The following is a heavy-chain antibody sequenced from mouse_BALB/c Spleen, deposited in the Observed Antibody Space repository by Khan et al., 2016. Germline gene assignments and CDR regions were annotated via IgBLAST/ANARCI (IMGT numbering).Heavy chain of an antibody. J-gene: IGHJ3*01. Sequence: QVQLQQSGADLVRPGTSVKVSCKASGYAFTNVLIDWIKQRPGQGLDWIGVINPGCGSTNYNEKFKGKATLTADKSSSTAYMQLSSLTSDDSAVYCCASQCGSSCVGFAYWGQGTLVTVSA. CDR3: ASQCGSSCVGFAY. CDR1: GYAFTNVL. D-gene: IGHD1-1*01. V-gene: IGHV1-54*01. CDR2: INPGCGST.